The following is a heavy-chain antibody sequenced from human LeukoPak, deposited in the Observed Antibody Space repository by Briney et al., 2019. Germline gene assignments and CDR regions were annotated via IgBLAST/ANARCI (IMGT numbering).Heavy chain of an antibody. CDR1: GGSISSGDYY. Sequence: PSETLSLTCTVSGGSISSGDYYWSWIRQPPGKGLGWIGYIYYSGSTYYNPSLKIRVTISVDTSKNQFSLKLSSVTAADTAVYYCARTAIRERKYCSSTSCYTGRYYFDYWGQGTLVTVSS. D-gene: IGHD2-2*02. J-gene: IGHJ4*02. CDR2: IYYSGST. V-gene: IGHV4-30-4*08. CDR3: ARTAIRERKYCSSTSCYTGRYYFDY.